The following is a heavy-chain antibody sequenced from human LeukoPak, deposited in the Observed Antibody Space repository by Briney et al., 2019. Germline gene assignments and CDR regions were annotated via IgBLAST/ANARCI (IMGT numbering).Heavy chain of an antibody. CDR3: ARARITMIVAV. Sequence: PGGSLRLSCAASGFTFSDYYMSWLRQTPGKGLEWVSYISSSGSTIYYADSVKGRFTISRDNAKNSLYLQMNSLRAEDTAVYYCARARITMIVAVWGPGTLVTVSS. CDR1: GFTFSDYY. D-gene: IGHD3-22*01. J-gene: IGHJ4*02. V-gene: IGHV3-11*01. CDR2: ISSSGSTI.